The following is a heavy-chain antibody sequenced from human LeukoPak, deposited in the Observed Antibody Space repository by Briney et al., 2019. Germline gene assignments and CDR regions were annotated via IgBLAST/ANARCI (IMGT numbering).Heavy chain of an antibody. CDR3: ARGGRYSSRLNWFDP. J-gene: IGHJ5*02. D-gene: IGHD6-13*01. Sequence: SETLSLTCAVYGGSFSGYYWGWIRQPPGKGLEWIGEINHSGSTNYNPSLKSRVTISVDTSKNQFSLKLSSVTAADTAVYYCARGGRYSSRLNWFDPWGQGTLVTVSS. CDR1: GGSFSGYY. V-gene: IGHV4-34*01. CDR2: INHSGST.